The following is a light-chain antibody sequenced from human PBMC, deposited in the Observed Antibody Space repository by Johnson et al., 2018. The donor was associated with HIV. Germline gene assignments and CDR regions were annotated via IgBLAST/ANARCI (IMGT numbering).Light chain of an antibody. CDR1: SSDMGNYA. CDR2: ENN. CDR3: ETWDSNLSGV. J-gene: IGLJ1*01. Sequence: QSVLTQPPSVSAAPGQKVTISCSGSSSDMGNYAVSWYQQLPGTAPKLLIYENNKRPSGIPDRFSGSKSGTSATLGITGLQTGDEADYYCETWDSNLSGVFGTGTRVTVL. V-gene: IGLV1-51*02.